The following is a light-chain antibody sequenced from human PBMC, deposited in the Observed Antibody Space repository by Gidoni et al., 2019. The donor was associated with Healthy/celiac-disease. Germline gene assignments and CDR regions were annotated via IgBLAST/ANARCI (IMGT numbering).Light chain of an antibody. CDR3: QQYGSSPV. V-gene: IGKV3-20*01. CDR2: GAS. CDR1: QSVSSSY. J-gene: IGKJ4*01. Sequence: EIVLTQSPGTLSLSPGERATLSCRASQSVSSSYLAWYQQKPGQAPRLLIYGASSRATGIPDRFSGSGSGTDFTLTISRLEPEDFAVYYCQQYGSSPVFGGGTKVESK.